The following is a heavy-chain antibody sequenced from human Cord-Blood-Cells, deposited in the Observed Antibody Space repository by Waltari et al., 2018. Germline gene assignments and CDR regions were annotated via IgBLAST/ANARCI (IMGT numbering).Heavy chain of an antibody. CDR1: GGTFSSYA. J-gene: IGHJ3*02. CDR3: ARDGRRVSTYDAFDI. D-gene: IGHD5-12*01. V-gene: IGHV1-69*01. CDR2: IIPIFGTA. Sequence: QVQLVQSGAAVKKTGSSVKVSCKASGGTFSSYAISWVRQATGQGLEWMGGIIPIFGTANYAQKFQGRVTITADESTSTAYMELSSLRSEDTAVYYCARDGRRVSTYDAFDIWVQGTMVTVSS.